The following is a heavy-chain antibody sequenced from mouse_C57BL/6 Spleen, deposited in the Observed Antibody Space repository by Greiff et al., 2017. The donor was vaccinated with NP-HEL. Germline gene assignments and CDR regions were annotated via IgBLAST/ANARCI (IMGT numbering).Heavy chain of an antibody. CDR2: ISGGGGNT. CDR3: ARRNWDGAMDY. D-gene: IGHD4-1*01. CDR1: GFTFSSYT. J-gene: IGHJ4*01. V-gene: IGHV5-9*01. Sequence: EVKLMESGGGLVKPGGSLKLSCAASGFTFSSYTMSWVRQTPEKRLEWVATISGGGGNTYYPDSVKGRFTISRDNAKNTLYLQMSSLRSEDTALYYCARRNWDGAMDYLGQGTSVTVSS.